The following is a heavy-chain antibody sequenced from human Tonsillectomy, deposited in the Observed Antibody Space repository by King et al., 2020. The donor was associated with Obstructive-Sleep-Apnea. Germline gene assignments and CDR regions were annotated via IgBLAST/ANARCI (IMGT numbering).Heavy chain of an antibody. D-gene: IGHD5-18*01. Sequence: VQLVESGGGLVQPGGSLRLSCSASGFTFSSYAMSWGRQAPGEGLGWVSAFSGIGWCTYYADSVKGRVTISRDNSKNTLYLQMNSLRAEDTAVYYCAKDYSYPDAFDIWGQGTMVTVSS. CDR3: AKDYSYPDAFDI. CDR1: GFTFSSYA. J-gene: IGHJ3*02. V-gene: IGHV3-23*04. CDR2: FSGIGWCT.